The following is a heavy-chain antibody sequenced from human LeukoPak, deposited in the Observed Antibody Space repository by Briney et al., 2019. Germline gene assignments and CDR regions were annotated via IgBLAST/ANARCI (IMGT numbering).Heavy chain of an antibody. D-gene: IGHD5-18*01. CDR2: TYYRSKWYN. CDR3: ARAWSQLDNYYYYDMDV. V-gene: IGHV6-1*01. J-gene: IGHJ6*02. CDR1: GDSVSSNSAA. Sequence: SQTLSLTCAISGDSVSSNSAAWNWIRQSPSRGLEWLGRTYYRSKWYNDYAVSVKSRITINPDTSKNQFSLQLNSVTPEDTAVYYCARAWSQLDNYYYYDMDVWGQGTTVTVSS.